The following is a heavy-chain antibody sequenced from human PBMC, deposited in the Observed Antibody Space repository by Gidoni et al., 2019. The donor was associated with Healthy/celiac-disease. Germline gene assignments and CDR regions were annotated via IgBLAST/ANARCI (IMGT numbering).Heavy chain of an antibody. V-gene: IGHV7-4-1*02. CDR2: INTNTGNP. CDR3: AKSLRGGDYYYYYGMDV. CDR1: GYTFTSYA. J-gene: IGHJ6*02. Sequence: QVQLVQSGSELKKPGASVKVSCKASGYTFTSYAMNWVRQAPGQGLGWMGWINTNTGNPTYAQGFTGRFVFSLDTSVSTAYLQISSLKAEDTAVYYCAKSLRGGDYYYYYGMDVWGQGTTVTVSS. D-gene: IGHD3-16*01.